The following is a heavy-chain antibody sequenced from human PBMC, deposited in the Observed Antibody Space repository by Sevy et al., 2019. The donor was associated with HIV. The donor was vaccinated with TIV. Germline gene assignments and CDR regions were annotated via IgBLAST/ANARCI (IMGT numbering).Heavy chain of an antibody. CDR3: AREVIVVVPAAKGRFDP. D-gene: IGHD2-2*01. V-gene: IGHV4-4*07. CDR2: IYTSGST. CDR1: GGSISSYY. Sequence: SETLSLTCTVSGGSISSYYWSWIRQPAGKGLEWIGRIYTSGSTNYNPSLKSRVTMSVDTSKNQFSLKLSSVTAADTAVYYCAREVIVVVPAAKGRFDPWGQGTLVTVSS. J-gene: IGHJ5*02.